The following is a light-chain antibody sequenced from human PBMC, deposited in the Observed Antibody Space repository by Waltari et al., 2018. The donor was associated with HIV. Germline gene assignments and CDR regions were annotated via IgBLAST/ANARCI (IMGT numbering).Light chain of an antibody. CDR2: GAS. Sequence: EIILTQSPGTLSLSPGERATLSCRASQSVSSSHLAWYQQKPGQAPRLLIYGASSRATGVPDRFSGSGSGTDFTLTISRLEPEDFAVYYCQQYGGSRWTFGQGTKVEIK. V-gene: IGKV3-20*01. CDR3: QQYGGSRWT. CDR1: QSVSSSH. J-gene: IGKJ1*01.